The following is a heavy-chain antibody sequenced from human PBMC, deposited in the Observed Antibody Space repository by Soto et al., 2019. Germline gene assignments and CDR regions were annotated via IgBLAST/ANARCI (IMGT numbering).Heavy chain of an antibody. V-gene: IGHV4-34*01. CDR3: ARGGKGSGYSGYE. CDR2: INHSGST. J-gene: IGHJ1*01. CDR1: APSSIDSF. D-gene: IGHD5-12*01. Sequence: CAPSSIDSFSSRILRPPENTLEWIGEINHSGSTNYNPSLKSRVTISVDTSKNQFSLKLNSVTAADTAVYYCARGGKGSGYSGYEWGQGTLVTVSS.